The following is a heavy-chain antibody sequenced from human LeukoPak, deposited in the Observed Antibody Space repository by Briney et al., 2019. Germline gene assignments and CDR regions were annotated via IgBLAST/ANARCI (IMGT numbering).Heavy chain of an antibody. CDR2: ITGNSGAL. D-gene: IGHD3-10*01. Sequence: SGRSQTLSCTASGFTFDDFAMHWVRQVPGKGLEWVSGITGNSGALHYADSVKGRFTISRDNARKSLYLQISSLIPEDTALYYCGKDIVGTMLLGVIISWGQNPRDTVSS. J-gene: IGHJ1*01. V-gene: IGHV3-9*01. CDR1: GFTFDDFA. CDR3: GKDIVGTMLLGVIIS.